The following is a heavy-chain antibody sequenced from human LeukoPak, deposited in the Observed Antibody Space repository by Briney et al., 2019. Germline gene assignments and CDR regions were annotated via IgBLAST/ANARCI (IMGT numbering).Heavy chain of an antibody. D-gene: IGHD5-18*01. CDR1: GFTFSSYS. Sequence: GGSLRLSCAASGFTFSSYSMNWVRQAPGKGLEWVSSISSSSSYIYYADSVKGRFTISRDNAKNSLYLQMNSLRAEDTAVYYCAREGQVDRYSYGIDYWGQGTLVTVSS. V-gene: IGHV3-21*01. J-gene: IGHJ4*02. CDR2: ISSSSSYI. CDR3: AREGQVDRYSYGIDY.